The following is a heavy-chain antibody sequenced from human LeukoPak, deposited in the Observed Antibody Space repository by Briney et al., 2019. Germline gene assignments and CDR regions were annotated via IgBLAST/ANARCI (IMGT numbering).Heavy chain of an antibody. CDR2: ISSSSSTI. CDR1: GFTFSSSA. D-gene: IGHD1-26*01. Sequence: PGGSLRLSCAAFGFTFSSSAMSWVPQAPGKGLEWVSYISSSSSTIYYADSVKGRFSISRDNARNSVYLQMERVKIEDMALYLVVKEAWEFPDDAFDLWLQRTMVAVSS. CDR3: VKEAWEFPDDAFDL. V-gene: IGHV3-48*01. J-gene: IGHJ3*01.